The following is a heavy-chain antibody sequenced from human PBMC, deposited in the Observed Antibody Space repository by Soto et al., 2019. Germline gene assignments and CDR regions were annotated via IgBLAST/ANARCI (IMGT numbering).Heavy chain of an antibody. CDR3: AKDSGYSGYDVYDYCYGMDV. Sequence: QLVESGGGVVQPGGSLRLSCAASGFTFSLYGMHWVRQAPGKGLEWVAVTSYDGSNKYYADSVKGRFTISRDNSKNTLCLQMNSLRAEDTAVYYCAKDSGYSGYDVYDYCYGMDVWGQGTTVTVSS. D-gene: IGHD5-12*01. J-gene: IGHJ6*02. CDR2: TSYDGSNK. V-gene: IGHV3-30*18. CDR1: GFTFSLYG.